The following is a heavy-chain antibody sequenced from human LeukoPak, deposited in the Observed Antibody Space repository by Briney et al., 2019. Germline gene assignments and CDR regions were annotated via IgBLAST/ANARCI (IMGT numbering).Heavy chain of an antibody. D-gene: IGHD3-16*02. J-gene: IGHJ6*02. CDR1: GYTCTSYY. Sequence: ASGRVSCKASGYTCTSYYMHWVRQATGQWLEWMGIINPSGGSTSYAQKFQGRVTMTRDTSTSTVYMELSSLRSEDTAVYYCARDINTFGGVIVIYYYHGMDVWGQGTTVTVSS. CDR2: INPSGGST. CDR3: ARDINTFGGVIVIYYYHGMDV. V-gene: IGHV1-46*01.